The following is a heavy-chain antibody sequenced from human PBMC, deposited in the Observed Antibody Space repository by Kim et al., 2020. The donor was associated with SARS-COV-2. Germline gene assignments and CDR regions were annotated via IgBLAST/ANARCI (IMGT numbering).Heavy chain of an antibody. CDR1: GFNLYDYA. CDR2: ISRDGGGT. D-gene: IGHD6-19*01. Sequence: GGSLRLSCTTSGFNLYDYAIHWVRHVPGKGLEWVSLISRDGGGTYYADSVKGRFTISRDISKKSLYLQMDSLRAEDTALYYCPQGRQWLIINWGQGTQVTVSS. J-gene: IGHJ4*02. V-gene: IGHV3-43*02. CDR3: PQGRQWLIIN.